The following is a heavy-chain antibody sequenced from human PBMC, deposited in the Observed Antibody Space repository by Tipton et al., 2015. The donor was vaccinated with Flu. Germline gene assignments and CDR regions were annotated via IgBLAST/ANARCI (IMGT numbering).Heavy chain of an antibody. Sequence: TLPLTCTVSGGSVNSGDFHWSWFRQPPGKGLEWIGYIYYSGTTYYNPSLKSRLSISVDTSKNQFSLKLSSVTAADTALYYCGSLTIEFYYDSSGFVDYWGQGSLVTVSS. CDR3: GSLTIEFYYDSSGFVDY. J-gene: IGHJ4*02. V-gene: IGHV4-30-4*01. CDR1: GGSVNSGDFH. D-gene: IGHD3-22*01. CDR2: IYYSGTT.